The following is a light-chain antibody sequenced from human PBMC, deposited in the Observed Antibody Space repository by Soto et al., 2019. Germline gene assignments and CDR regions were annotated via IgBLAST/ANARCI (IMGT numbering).Light chain of an antibody. CDR1: SSDVGGYNY. J-gene: IGLJ1*01. CDR2: GVS. CDR3: SSYTNRATGV. Sequence: QSALTQPVSESGSPGQSITISCTGTSSDVGGYNYVSWYQHHPGKAPKLMIYGVSYRPSGVSYRFSGSKSGNTASLTISGLQAEDEADYYCSSYTNRATGVFGIGIKVAVL. V-gene: IGLV2-14*01.